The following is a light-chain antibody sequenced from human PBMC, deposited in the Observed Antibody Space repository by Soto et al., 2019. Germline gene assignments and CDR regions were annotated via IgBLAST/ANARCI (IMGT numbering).Light chain of an antibody. V-gene: IGKV1-5*01. J-gene: IGKJ1*01. Sequence: DIQMTQSPSTLSASIGDRVNITRRASQSIGSELAWYQQKPGKAPKLLIYDASSLESGVPSRFSGSGSGTEFTLTISSMQPDDFATFYCQQYNGYSRTFGQGTKVDIK. CDR2: DAS. CDR3: QQYNGYSRT. CDR1: QSIGSE.